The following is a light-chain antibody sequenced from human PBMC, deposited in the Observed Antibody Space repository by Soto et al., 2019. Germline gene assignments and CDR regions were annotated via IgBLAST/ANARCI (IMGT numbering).Light chain of an antibody. CDR3: QQYGTSPGT. CDR2: GTS. CDR1: QSVSSY. V-gene: IGKV3-20*01. J-gene: IGKJ1*01. Sequence: EIVLTQSPATLSLSPGERATLSCRASQSVSSYLAWYQQKPGQAPRLLIYGTSSRATGVPDRFSGSGSGTDFTLTISRLEPEDFAVYYCQQYGTSPGTFGQGTKVDI.